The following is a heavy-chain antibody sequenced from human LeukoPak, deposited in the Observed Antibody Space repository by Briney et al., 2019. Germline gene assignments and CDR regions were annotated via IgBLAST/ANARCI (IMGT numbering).Heavy chain of an antibody. CDR3: AKPPVRYFDWYWNDY. J-gene: IGHJ4*02. Sequence: GGSLRLSCAASGFTFSSYSMNWVRQAPGKGLEWVSAISGSGGSTYYADSVKGRFTISRDNSKNTLYLQMNSLRAEDTAVYYCAKPPVRYFDWYWNDYWGQGTLVTVSS. V-gene: IGHV3-23*01. CDR1: GFTFSSYS. CDR2: ISGSGGST. D-gene: IGHD3-9*01.